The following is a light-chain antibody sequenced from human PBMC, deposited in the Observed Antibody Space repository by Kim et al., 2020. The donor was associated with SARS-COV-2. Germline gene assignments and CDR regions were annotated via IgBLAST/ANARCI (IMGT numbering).Light chain of an antibody. Sequence: SYELTQPPSVSVSPGQTATITCSGDKLGDKYVSWYQQKPGQSPILVMCKDNRRPSGIPERFSGSNSENTATLTISGTQAVDEADYYCQTWDSNTPWVFGG. V-gene: IGLV3-1*01. CDR1: KLGDKY. J-gene: IGLJ3*02. CDR3: QTWDSNTPWV. CDR2: KDN.